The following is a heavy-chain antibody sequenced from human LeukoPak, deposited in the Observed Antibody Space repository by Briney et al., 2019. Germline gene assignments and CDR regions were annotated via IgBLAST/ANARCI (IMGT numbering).Heavy chain of an antibody. CDR3: ARDSELATTLFDY. D-gene: IGHD5-24*01. V-gene: IGHV3-21*01. J-gene: IGHJ4*02. CDR2: ISSSSSYI. Sequence: GGSLRLSCAASGFTFSSYSMNWVRQAPGKGLEWVSSISSSSSYIYYVDSVKGRFTISRDNAKNSLYLQMNSLRAEDTAVYYCARDSELATTLFDYWGQGTLVTVSS. CDR1: GFTFSSYS.